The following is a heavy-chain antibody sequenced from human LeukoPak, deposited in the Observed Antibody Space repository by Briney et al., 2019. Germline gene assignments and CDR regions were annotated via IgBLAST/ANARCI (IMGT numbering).Heavy chain of an antibody. CDR2: IYYSGST. V-gene: IGHV4-31*03. Sequence: PSATLSLTCTVSGGSISSGGYYWSWIRQHPGKGLEWIGYIYYSGSTYYNPSLKSRVTISVDTSKNQFSLKLSSVTAADTAVYYCARDDYGDSYAFDIWGQGTMVTVSS. CDR3: ARDDYGDSYAFDI. J-gene: IGHJ3*02. CDR1: GGSISSGGYY. D-gene: IGHD4-17*01.